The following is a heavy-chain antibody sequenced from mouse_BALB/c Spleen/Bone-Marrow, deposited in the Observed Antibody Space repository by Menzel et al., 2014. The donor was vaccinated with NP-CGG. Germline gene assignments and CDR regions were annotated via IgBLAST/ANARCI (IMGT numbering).Heavy chain of an antibody. V-gene: IGHV15-2*02. CDR2: ILPSIGRT. CDR3: ARGYGNPYYFDY. CDR1: DSEVFPIAY. D-gene: IGHD2-1*01. Sequence: VKLQESGSELRSPGSSVKLSCKDFDSEVFPIAYMSWVRQKPGHGFEWIGDILPSIGRTIYGEKFEDKATLDADAVSKGDYLEINSLTSEDSAIYYCARGYGNPYYFDYWGQGTTLTVSS. J-gene: IGHJ2*01.